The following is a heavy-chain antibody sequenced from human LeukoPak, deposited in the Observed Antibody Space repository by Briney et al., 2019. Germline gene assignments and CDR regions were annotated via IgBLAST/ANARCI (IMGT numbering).Heavy chain of an antibody. CDR2: ISYDGSNK. CDR1: GFTFSSYA. J-gene: IGHJ4*02. Sequence: GGSLRLSCAASGFTFSSYAMHWVRQAPGKGLERVAVISYDGSNKYYADSVKGRFTISRDNSKNTLYLQMNSLRAEDTAVYYCARGGPTMIVVVIKSHFDYWGQGTLVTVSS. D-gene: IGHD3-22*01. CDR3: ARGGPTMIVVVIKSHFDY. V-gene: IGHV3-30*04.